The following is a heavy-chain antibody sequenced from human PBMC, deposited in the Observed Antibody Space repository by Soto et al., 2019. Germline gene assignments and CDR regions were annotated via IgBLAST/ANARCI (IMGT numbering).Heavy chain of an antibody. CDR3: AGFVVPASRNSDFDY. Sequence: SETPSLTCTVSGISVSTSDYYWGWVRQPPGKGLDWIGNIYYSGSTFYNPSLRSRVTLSVDTSKNQFSLRLNSVTAADTAVYFCAGFVVPASRNSDFDYWGQGTLVTVSS. J-gene: IGHJ4*02. CDR1: GISVSTSDYY. CDR2: IYYSGST. V-gene: IGHV4-39*05. D-gene: IGHD2-15*01.